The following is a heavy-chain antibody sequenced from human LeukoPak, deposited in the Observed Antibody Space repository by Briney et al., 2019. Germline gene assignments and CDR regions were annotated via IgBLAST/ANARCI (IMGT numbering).Heavy chain of an antibody. Sequence: ASVRVSCKASGFTFSSSAMQWVRQARGQRLEWIGWIVVGSGNTNYAQKFQERVTITRDMSTSTAYMELSSLRSEDTAVYYCAADSGSYRGTDAFDIWGQGTMVTVSS. CDR2: IVVGSGNT. V-gene: IGHV1-58*02. CDR1: GFTFSSSA. J-gene: IGHJ3*02. CDR3: AADSGSYRGTDAFDI. D-gene: IGHD1-26*01.